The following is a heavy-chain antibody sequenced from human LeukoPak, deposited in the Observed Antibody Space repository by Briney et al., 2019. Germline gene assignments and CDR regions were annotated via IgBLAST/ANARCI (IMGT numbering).Heavy chain of an antibody. J-gene: IGHJ4*02. D-gene: IGHD3-22*01. CDR3: ARDGRSGYSPFDY. CDR1: GFTFSSYS. Sequence: GGSLRLSCAASGFTFSSYSMNWVRQAPGKGLEWVSYISSSSSTIYYADSVKGRFTISRDNAKNSLYLQMNSLRAEDTAVYYCARDGRSGYSPFDYWGQGTLVTVSS. CDR2: ISSSSSTI. V-gene: IGHV3-48*01.